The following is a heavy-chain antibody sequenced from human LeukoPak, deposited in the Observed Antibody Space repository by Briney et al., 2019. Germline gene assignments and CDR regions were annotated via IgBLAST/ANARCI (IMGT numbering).Heavy chain of an antibody. J-gene: IGHJ4*02. CDR2: IYHSGST. CDR3: ARGLDYDILTGYYLDY. Sequence: SETLSLTCTVSGYSISSGYYWGWIRQPPVKGLEWIGSIYHSGSTYYNPSLKSRVTISVDTSKNQFSLKLSSVTAADTAVYYCARGLDYDILTGYYLDYWGQGTLVTVSS. V-gene: IGHV4-38-2*02. CDR1: GYSISSGYY. D-gene: IGHD3-9*01.